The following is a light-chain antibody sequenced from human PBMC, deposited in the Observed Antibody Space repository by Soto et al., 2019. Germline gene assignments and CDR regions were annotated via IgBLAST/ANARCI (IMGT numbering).Light chain of an antibody. CDR2: TAS. V-gene: IGKV1-17*03. Sequence: DIQMTQSPSAMSASVGDTVTITCRASQVVNNYLSWFQQKPGTVPKRLLYTASNLQSGVPSRFSGSGSGTEFTIPISSLQHADFAPYYCLQHKSSPFTFGQGTRLAIK. CDR1: QVVNNY. J-gene: IGKJ5*01. CDR3: LQHKSSPFT.